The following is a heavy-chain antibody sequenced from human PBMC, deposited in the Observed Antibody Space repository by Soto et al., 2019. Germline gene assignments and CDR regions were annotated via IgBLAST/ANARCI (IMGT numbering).Heavy chain of an antibody. CDR3: AARPRAGRHYSYGMDV. CDR1: GFTFTSSA. V-gene: IGHV1-58*02. CDR2: IVVGSGNT. Sequence: QMQLVQSGPEVKKPGTSVKVSCKASGFTFTSSAMQWVRQARGQRLEWIGWIVVGSGNTNYAQKFQERVTITRDMXTXXAYMELSSLRSEDTAVYYCAARPRAGRHYSYGMDVWGQGTTVTVSS. J-gene: IGHJ6*02. D-gene: IGHD6-19*01.